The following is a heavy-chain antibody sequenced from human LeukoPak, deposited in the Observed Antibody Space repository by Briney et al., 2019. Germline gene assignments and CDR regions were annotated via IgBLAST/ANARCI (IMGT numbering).Heavy chain of an antibody. D-gene: IGHD3-22*01. CDR1: GGSFSGYY. Sequence: SETLSLTCAVYGGSFSGYYWGWIRQPPGKGLEWIGSMYYSGSTYYNPSLKSRVTMSVDTSKNQFSLKLSSVTAADTAVYYCARDPFYYYDSSGSYAFDIWGQGTMVTVSS. V-gene: IGHV4-34*01. CDR3: ARDPFYYYDSSGSYAFDI. CDR2: MYYSGST. J-gene: IGHJ3*02.